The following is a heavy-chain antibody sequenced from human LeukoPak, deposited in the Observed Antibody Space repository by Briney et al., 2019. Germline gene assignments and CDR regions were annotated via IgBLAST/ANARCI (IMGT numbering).Heavy chain of an antibody. D-gene: IGHD2-2*03. CDR3: ARDWIDRSLDY. J-gene: IGHJ4*02. Sequence: GGSLRLSCSASGCTFSDFGIHWVCQAPGKGLEWVTVLSPHGNYEYYADSVQGRFISSRDDSKDTVSLQMNSLRDEDTAVYYCARDWIDRSLDYWGQGTLVTVSS. V-gene: IGHV3-33*01. CDR1: GCTFSDFG. CDR2: LSPHGNYE.